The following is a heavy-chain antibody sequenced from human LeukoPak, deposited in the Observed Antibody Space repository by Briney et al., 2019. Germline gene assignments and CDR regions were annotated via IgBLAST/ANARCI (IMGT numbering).Heavy chain of an antibody. CDR3: TTEPKGYCSSTSCYTGDY. J-gene: IGHJ4*02. V-gene: IGHV1-69-2*01. D-gene: IGHD2-2*02. Sequence: GASVKVSCKASGYTFTSYDINWVQQAPGKGLEWMGLVDPEDGETIYAERFQGRVTITADTSTDTAYMELSSLRSEDTAVYYCTTEPKGYCSSTSCYTGDYWGQGTLVTVSS. CDR2: VDPEDGET. CDR1: GYTFTSYD.